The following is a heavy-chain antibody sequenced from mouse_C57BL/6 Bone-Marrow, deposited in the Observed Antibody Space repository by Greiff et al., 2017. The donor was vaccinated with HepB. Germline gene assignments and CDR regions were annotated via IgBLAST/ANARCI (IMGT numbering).Heavy chain of an antibody. V-gene: IGHV5-15*01. Sequence: EVQVVESGGGLVQPGGSLKLSCAASGFTFSDYGMAWVRQAPRKGPEWVAFISNLAYSIYYADTVTGRFTISRENAKNTLYLEMSSLRSEDTAMYYCARQGGYYDYDWYFDVWGTGTTVTVSS. D-gene: IGHD2-4*01. J-gene: IGHJ1*03. CDR1: GFTFSDYG. CDR2: ISNLAYSI. CDR3: ARQGGYYDYDWYFDV.